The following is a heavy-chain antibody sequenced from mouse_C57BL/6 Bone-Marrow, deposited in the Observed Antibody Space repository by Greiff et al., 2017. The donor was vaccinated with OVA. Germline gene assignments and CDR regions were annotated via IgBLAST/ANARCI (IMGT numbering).Heavy chain of an antibody. V-gene: IGHV5-12*01. D-gene: IGHD6-1*01. Sequence: EVKLVESGGGLVQPGGSLKLSCAASGFTFSDYYMYWVRQTPEKRLEWVAYISNGGGSTYYTDTVKGQCTISRDNAKNTRYMQMSRLKSEDTAMYYCARRTVASYWYFDVWGRGTTVTVSA. CDR1: GFTFSDYY. J-gene: IGHJ1*03. CDR2: ISNGGGST. CDR3: ARRTVASYWYFDV.